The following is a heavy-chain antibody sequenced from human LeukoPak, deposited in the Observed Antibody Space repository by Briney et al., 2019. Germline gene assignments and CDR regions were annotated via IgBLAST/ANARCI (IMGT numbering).Heavy chain of an antibody. CDR2: FDPEDGET. CDR1: GYTLTELS. D-gene: IGHD1-26*01. Sequence: GASVKVSCKVSGYTLTELSMHWVRQAPGKGLEWMGGFDPEDGETIYAQKFQGRVTMTEDTSTDTAYMELSSLRSEDTAVYYCATARMTSGSYFNANWFDPWGQGTLVTVSS. J-gene: IGHJ5*02. V-gene: IGHV1-24*01. CDR3: ATARMTSGSYFNANWFDP.